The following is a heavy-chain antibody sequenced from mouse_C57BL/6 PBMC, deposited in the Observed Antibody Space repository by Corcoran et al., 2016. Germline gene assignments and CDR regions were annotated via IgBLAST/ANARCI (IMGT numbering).Heavy chain of an antibody. CDR1: GYTFTDYH. Sequence: QVKQQQPGPDMMKPRASVKISCEDYGYTFTDYHINGVKQRPGQGLEWIGWIFPGSGSTYYNEKFKGKATLTIDKSSSTAYMLLSSLTSEDSAVYFCASNYDYAMDYWGQGTSVTVSS. J-gene: IGHJ4*01. V-gene: IGHV1-75*01. CDR2: IFPGSGST. D-gene: IGHD2-1*01. CDR3: ASNYDYAMDY.